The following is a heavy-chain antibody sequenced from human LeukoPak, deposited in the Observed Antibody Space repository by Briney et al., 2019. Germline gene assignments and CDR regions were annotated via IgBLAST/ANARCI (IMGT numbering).Heavy chain of an antibody. J-gene: IGHJ4*02. Sequence: SETLSLTCAVYGGSFSGYCWSWIRQPPGKGLEWIGEINHSGSTNYNPSLKSRVTISVDTSKNQFSLKLSSVTAADTAVYYCARESAERYFDYWGQGTLVTVSS. V-gene: IGHV4-34*01. D-gene: IGHD3-9*01. CDR2: INHSGST. CDR3: ARESAERYFDY. CDR1: GGSFSGYC.